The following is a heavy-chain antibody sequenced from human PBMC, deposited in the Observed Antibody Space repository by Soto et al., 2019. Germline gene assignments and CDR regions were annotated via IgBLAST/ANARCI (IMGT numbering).Heavy chain of an antibody. D-gene: IGHD2-2*01. CDR1: GDTFSTYT. J-gene: IGHJ6*02. CDR2: IIPRSATS. Sequence: QVQLVQSGAEVKKPGSSVKVSCKASGDTFSTYTITWMRQAPGQGLEWMGGIIPRSATSNYAQKFQGRVTSASDESTSTAYMELSSLRSDDTAVYYCAREGLVLVPTTVHSDYYSYAMDVWGQGTTVTVSS. V-gene: IGHV1-69*05. CDR3: AREGLVLVPTTVHSDYYSYAMDV.